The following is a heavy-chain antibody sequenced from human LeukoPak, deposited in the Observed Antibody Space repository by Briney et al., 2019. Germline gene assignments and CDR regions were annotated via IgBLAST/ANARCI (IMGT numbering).Heavy chain of an antibody. Sequence: GGSLRLSCAASGFTFSYYVMSWVRQAPGKGLEWVSSISSSGGSTYYANSVKGRFTLSRDNSKDTLYLQMNNLRVDDTAVYYCAKERGTGYSSSWYSWFDPWGQGTLVTASS. J-gene: IGHJ5*02. CDR2: ISSSGGST. CDR1: GFTFSYYV. D-gene: IGHD6-13*01. CDR3: AKERGTGYSSSWYSWFDP. V-gene: IGHV3-23*01.